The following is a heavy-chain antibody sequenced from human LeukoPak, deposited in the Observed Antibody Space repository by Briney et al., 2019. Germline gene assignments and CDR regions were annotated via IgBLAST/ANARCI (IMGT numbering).Heavy chain of an antibody. CDR2: IYSGGST. D-gene: IGHD6-19*01. CDR3: ARVGDSSGWLFDY. CDR1: GFTFSSFS. V-gene: IGHV3-66*01. J-gene: IGHJ4*02. Sequence: GGSLRLSCATSGFTFSSFSMSWVRQAPGKGLEWVSVIYSGGSTYYADSVKGRFTISRDNSKNTLYLQMNSLRAEDTAVYYCARVGDSSGWLFDYWGQGTLVTVSS.